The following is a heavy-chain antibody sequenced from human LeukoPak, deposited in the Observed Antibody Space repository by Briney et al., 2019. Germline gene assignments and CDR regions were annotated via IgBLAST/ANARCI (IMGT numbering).Heavy chain of an antibody. CDR2: IIPIFGTA. CDR3: ARDGYSGCDSSLDY. V-gene: IGHV1-69*13. D-gene: IGHD5-12*01. Sequence: ASVKVSCKASGGTFSSYAISWVRQAPGQGLEWMEGIIPIFGTANYAQKFQGRVTITADESTSTAYMELSSLRSEDTAVYYCARDGYSGCDSSLDYWGQGTLVTVSS. CDR1: GGTFSSYA. J-gene: IGHJ4*02.